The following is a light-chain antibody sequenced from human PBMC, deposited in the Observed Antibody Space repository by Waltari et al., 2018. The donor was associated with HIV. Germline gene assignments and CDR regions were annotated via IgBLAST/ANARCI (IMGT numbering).Light chain of an antibody. Sequence: SSELTQDPAVSVALGQTVRITCQGDSLRRNYASWYQQKPGQAPVPVIYDKNSRPSGIPDRFSGSSSRNTASLTITGAQAEDEADYYCNSRDSSDNHLVFGGVTKLTVL. CDR1: SLRRNY. J-gene: IGLJ3*02. V-gene: IGLV3-19*01. CDR3: NSRDSSDNHLV. CDR2: DKN.